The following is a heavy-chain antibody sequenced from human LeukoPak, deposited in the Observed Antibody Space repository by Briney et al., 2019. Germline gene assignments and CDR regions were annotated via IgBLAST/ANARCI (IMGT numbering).Heavy chain of an antibody. CDR3: ARVREGIAAAGRGFDP. CDR2: ISSSGSTI. D-gene: IGHD6-13*01. J-gene: IGHJ5*02. Sequence: GGSLRLSCAASGFTFSSYEMNWVRQAPGKGPEWVSYISSSGSTIYYADSVKGRFTISRDNAKNSLYLQMNSLRAEDTAVYYCARVREGIAAAGRGFDPWGQGTLVTVSS. CDR1: GFTFSSYE. V-gene: IGHV3-48*03.